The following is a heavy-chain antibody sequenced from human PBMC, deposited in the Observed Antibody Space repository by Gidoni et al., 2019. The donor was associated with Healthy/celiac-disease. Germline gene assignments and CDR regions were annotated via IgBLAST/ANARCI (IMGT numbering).Heavy chain of an antibody. CDR1: GFTFSNAW. CDR2: SKSKTDGGTT. V-gene: IGHV3-15*01. D-gene: IGHD3-22*01. Sequence: EVQLVESGGGLVKPGGSLILSCAASGFTFSNAWMSWVRQAPGKGREWVDRSKSKTDGGTTDYAAPVKGRFTSSRDDSKNTLYMQMNSLKTEDTAVYYCTTSYDSGIFDYWGQGTLVTVSS. CDR3: TTSYDSGIFDY. J-gene: IGHJ4*02.